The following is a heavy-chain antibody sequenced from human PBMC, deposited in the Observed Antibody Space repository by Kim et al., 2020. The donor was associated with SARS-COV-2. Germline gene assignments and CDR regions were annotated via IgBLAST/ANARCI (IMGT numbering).Heavy chain of an antibody. J-gene: IGHJ4*02. V-gene: IGHV4-39*01. CDR3: ARRYSSGWFYDY. Sequence: YNNAPLKSRVTMSVDTSKNQFSLKLSSVTAADTAIYYCARRYSSGWFYDYWGQGTLVSVSS. D-gene: IGHD6-19*01.